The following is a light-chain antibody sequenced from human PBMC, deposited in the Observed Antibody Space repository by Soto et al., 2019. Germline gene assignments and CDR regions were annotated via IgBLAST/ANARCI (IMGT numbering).Light chain of an antibody. CDR1: QSVSVN. J-gene: IGKJ4*01. CDR3: QERNRWPRGT. CDR2: SAS. V-gene: IGKV3-11*01. Sequence: EVVLTQSPAILSLSPGERATLSCRASQSVSVNLGWYQQKPGQAPRPLIYSASDRAPGIPARFSGSGSGTDFTLTISSLEPGDFAVYYCQERNRWPRGTFGAGTKVEIK.